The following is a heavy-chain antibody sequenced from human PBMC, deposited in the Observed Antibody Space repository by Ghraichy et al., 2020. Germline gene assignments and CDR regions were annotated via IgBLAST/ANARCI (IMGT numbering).Heavy chain of an antibody. CDR3: GRGGYIYGSNPVDY. CDR1: GFTFNTYY. J-gene: IGHJ4*02. Sequence: GGSLRLSCVASGFTFNTYYMTWVRQAPGKGLEWVANIKQDGSEKYYVDSVKGRFTVSRDNAKDSVYLQMNSLRAEDTAVYYCGRGGYIYGSNPVDYWGQGTQVTVDS. D-gene: IGHD5-18*01. CDR2: IKQDGSEK. V-gene: IGHV3-7*04.